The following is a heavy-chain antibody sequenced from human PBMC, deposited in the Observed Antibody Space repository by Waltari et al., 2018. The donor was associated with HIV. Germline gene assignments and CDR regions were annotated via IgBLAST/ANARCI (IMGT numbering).Heavy chain of an antibody. CDR1: GYSFTDFD. Sequence: QVQLAQSGAEIKKPRAPARLSSTAFGYSFTDFDINWVRRPPGRGLEWVGWMNPDNGDAGYGHKFKGRFSLTRDTSTDTAYMDVDNLKSEDTAIYYCTKGRRGALFGDEWGQGTLVTVSS. D-gene: IGHD3-3*01. CDR2: MNPDNGDA. J-gene: IGHJ4*02. V-gene: IGHV1-8*02. CDR3: TKGRRGALFGDE.